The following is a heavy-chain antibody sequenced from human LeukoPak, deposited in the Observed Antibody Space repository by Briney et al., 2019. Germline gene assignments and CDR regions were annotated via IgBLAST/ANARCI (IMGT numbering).Heavy chain of an antibody. J-gene: IGHJ3*02. CDR2: ISSSGSTI. CDR3: ARDDKEDTGVAAFDI. Sequence: GGSLRLSCAASGFTVSSNYMSWIRQAPGKGLEWVSYISSSGSTIYYADSVKGRFTISRDNAKNSLYLQMNSLRAEDTAVYYCARDDKEDTGVAAFDIWGQGTMVTVSS. CDR1: GFTVSSNY. V-gene: IGHV3-11*04. D-gene: IGHD3-3*01.